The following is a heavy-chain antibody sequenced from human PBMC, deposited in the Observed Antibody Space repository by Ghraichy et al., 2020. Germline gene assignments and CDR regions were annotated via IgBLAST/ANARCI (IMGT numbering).Heavy chain of an antibody. J-gene: IGHJ6*02. Sequence: SVKVSCKASGYTFTSYDINWVRQATGQGLEWMGWMNPNSGNTGYAQKFQGRVTMTRNTSISTAYMELSSLRSEDTAVYYCARGQLSYDFWSGYLIPTTYYYYYGMDVWGQGTTVTVSS. CDR1: GYTFTSYD. D-gene: IGHD3-3*01. CDR3: ARGQLSYDFWSGYLIPTTYYYYYGMDV. CDR2: MNPNSGNT. V-gene: IGHV1-8*01.